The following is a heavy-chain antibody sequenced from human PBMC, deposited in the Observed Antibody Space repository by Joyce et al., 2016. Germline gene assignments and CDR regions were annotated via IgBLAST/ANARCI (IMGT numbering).Heavy chain of an antibody. D-gene: IGHD2-15*01. CDR3: VRWEVVAGAMNQ. CDR1: GYTFTDYY. CDR2: INLKSGVT. V-gene: IGHV1-2*06. J-gene: IGHJ4*02. Sequence: QVQLVQSGAEVKKPGASVKVSCNASGYTFTDYYMHWVRPAPGQGLEWMGRINLKSGVTNYAQKFQGRVTMTRDTFTSTAYMELSRLRYDDTAVYYCVRWEVVAGAMNQWGQGTLVTVSS.